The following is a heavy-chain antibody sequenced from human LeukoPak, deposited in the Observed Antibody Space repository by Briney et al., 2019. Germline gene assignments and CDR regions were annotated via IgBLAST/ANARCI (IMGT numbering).Heavy chain of an antibody. CDR3: AIVGVPHFYYYMDV. J-gene: IGHJ6*03. CDR1: GYAFTSYG. CDR2: INTNTGNP. V-gene: IGHV7-4-1*02. Sequence: ASVKVSCKASGYAFTSYGVNWVRQAPGQGLEWMGWINTNTGNPTYAQGFTGRFVFSLDTSVSTAYLQITSLKAEDTAVYYCAIVGVPHFYYYMDVWGKGTTVTVSS.